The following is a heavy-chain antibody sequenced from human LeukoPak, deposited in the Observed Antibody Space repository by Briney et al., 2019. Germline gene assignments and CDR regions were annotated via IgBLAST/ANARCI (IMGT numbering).Heavy chain of an antibody. V-gene: IGHV3-21*01. D-gene: IGHD2-15*01. J-gene: IGHJ4*02. CDR2: ITSSSSFI. Sequence: GGSLRLSCAASGFTFSSYTMNWVRQAPGKGLEWVSSITSSSSFIYYADSLKGRFTISRDNAKNSLYLQMNSLRAEDTAVYYCARRLGSGDYWGQGTLVTVSS. CDR1: GFTFSSYT. CDR3: ARRLGSGDY.